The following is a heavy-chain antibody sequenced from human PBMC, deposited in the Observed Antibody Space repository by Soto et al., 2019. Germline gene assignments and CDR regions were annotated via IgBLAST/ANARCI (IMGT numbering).Heavy chain of an antibody. D-gene: IGHD2-2*01. CDR1: GFSLSTSGEG. V-gene: IGHV2-5*02. CDR2: NFWDDDK. J-gene: IGHJ5*02. CDR3: AHRRDATVRVPAAISAWFDP. Sequence: SGPTLVNPTQALTLTCTFSGFSLSTSGEGVGWIRQLPGKALEWLALNFWDDDKRYNSSLRSRLTITKATSKNQVVLTLTYMDPVDTATYYCAHRRDATVRVPAAISAWFDPWGQGTQVTISA.